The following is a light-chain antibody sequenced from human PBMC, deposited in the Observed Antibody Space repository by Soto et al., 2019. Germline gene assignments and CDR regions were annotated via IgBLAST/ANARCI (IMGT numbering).Light chain of an antibody. V-gene: IGLV2-14*01. CDR2: EVS. CDR1: SSDVGGYNY. Sequence: QSELTQPASVSGSSGQSIAISCTGTSSDVGGYNYVSWYQQHPGKAPKLLLSEVSKRPSGVSDRFSGSKSGNTASLTISGLQTQDEADYYCSSFTSAYTFVFGTGTKVTVL. CDR3: SSFTSAYTFV. J-gene: IGLJ1*01.